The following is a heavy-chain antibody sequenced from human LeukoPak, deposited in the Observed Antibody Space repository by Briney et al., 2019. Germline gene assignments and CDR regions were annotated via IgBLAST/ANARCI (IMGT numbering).Heavy chain of an antibody. D-gene: IGHD3-10*01. CDR3: ARTDSSGSYYRVGGYYSDY. CDR1: GGSISSYY. J-gene: IGHJ4*02. CDR2: IYYSGST. Sequence: SETLSLTCTVSGGSISSYYWSWIRQPPGKGLEWIGYIYYSGSTNYNPSLKSRVTISVDTSKNQFSLKLSSVTAADTAVYYCARTDSSGSYYRVGGYYSDYWGQGTLVTVSS. V-gene: IGHV4-59*01.